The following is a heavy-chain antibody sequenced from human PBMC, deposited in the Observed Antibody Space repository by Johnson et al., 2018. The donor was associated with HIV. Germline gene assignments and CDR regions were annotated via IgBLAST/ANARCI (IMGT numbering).Heavy chain of an antibody. J-gene: IGHJ3*02. CDR3: ARDQRGFERSYYDLWGGHFDAVDI. CDR1: GFTFSSYA. CDR2: ISWNSGSI. D-gene: IGHD3-3*01. V-gene: IGHV3-9*01. Sequence: VQVVESGGGVVQPGRSLRLSCAASGFTFSSYAMNWVRQAPGKGLEWVSGISWNSGSIGYADSVKGRFTISRDTSKNTLYLQMNSLRAEDTAVYYCARDQRGFERSYYDLWGGHFDAVDIWGQGTMVTVSS.